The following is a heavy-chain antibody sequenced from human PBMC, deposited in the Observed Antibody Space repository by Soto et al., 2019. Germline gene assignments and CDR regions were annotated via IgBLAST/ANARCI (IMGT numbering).Heavy chain of an antibody. CDR2: ISSSSSTI. Sequence: GGSLRLSCAASGFTFSSYSMNWVRQAPGKGLEWVSYISSSSSTIYYADSVKGRFTISRDNAKNSLYLQMNSLRAEDTAVYYCARGGKVATIPIWYYYYYMDVWGKGTTVTVSS. J-gene: IGHJ6*03. CDR1: GFTFSSYS. V-gene: IGHV3-48*01. CDR3: ARGGKVATIPIWYYYYYMDV. D-gene: IGHD5-12*01.